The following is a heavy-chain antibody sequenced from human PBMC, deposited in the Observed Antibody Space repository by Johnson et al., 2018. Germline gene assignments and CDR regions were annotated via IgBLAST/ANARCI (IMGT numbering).Heavy chain of an antibody. CDR2: IDSAGTTT. CDR3: ASGPRDSSAYCGDY. Sequence: VQLQESGGGLVQPGGSLRLSCAASGFARSQHWMNWVRPAPGKGLAWVSRIDSAGTTTNYADCVKGRFTISRDNATNTLYLQLNSLRVEDTAVSYCASGPRDSSAYCGDYWGQGSLVTVSS. CDR1: GFARSQHW. V-gene: IGHV3-74*01. J-gene: IGHJ4*02. D-gene: IGHD3-22*01.